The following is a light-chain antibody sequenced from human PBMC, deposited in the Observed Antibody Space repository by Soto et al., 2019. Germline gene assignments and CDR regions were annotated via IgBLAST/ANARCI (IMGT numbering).Light chain of an antibody. CDR3: HQYNSWPYT. Sequence: EIVLTQSPATLPLSPGERATLSCRASQSINRHLAWYRQKPGQAPRLPIYDASNRATGIPARFSGSGSGTEFALTISSLQPEDFAVHYCHQYNSWPYTFGQGTKVDIK. CDR2: DAS. J-gene: IGKJ2*01. CDR1: QSINRH. V-gene: IGKV3-11*01.